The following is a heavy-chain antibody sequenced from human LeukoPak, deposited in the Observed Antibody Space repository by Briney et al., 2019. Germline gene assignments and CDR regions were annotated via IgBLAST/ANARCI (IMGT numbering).Heavy chain of an antibody. CDR3: SKRSSGGWSDY. Sequence: WGSLRLSCAASGFNFNTHMHWVRQAPGKGLEWVATIPYSGNNKYYADSVKGRFTISRDNSKNTLYLQMNSLRAEDTAVYYCSKRSSGGWSDYWGQGTLVTVSS. CDR2: IPYSGNNK. J-gene: IGHJ4*02. CDR1: GFNFNTH. V-gene: IGHV3-30*02. D-gene: IGHD6-19*01.